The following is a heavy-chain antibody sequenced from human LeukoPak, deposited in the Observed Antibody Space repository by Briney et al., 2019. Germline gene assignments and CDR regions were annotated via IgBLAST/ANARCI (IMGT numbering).Heavy chain of an antibody. CDR1: GGSISSGSYY. D-gene: IGHD6-13*01. V-gene: IGHV4-39*07. CDR3: ARASSSLRSYSWFDP. J-gene: IGHJ5*02. CDR2: IYYSGST. Sequence: SETLSLTCTVSGGSISSGSYYWGWIRQPPGKGLEWIGSIYYSGSTYYNPSLKSRVTISVDTSKNQFSLKLSSVTAADTAVYYCARASSSLRSYSWFDPWGQGTLVTVSS.